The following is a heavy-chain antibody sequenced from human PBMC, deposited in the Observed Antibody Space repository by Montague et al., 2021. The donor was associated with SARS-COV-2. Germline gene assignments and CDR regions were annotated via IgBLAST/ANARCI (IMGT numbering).Heavy chain of an antibody. V-gene: IGHV4-59*01. CDR1: GGSISSYY. CDR2: IYYSGST. J-gene: IGHJ3*01. D-gene: IGHD3-3*01. CDR3: ARATVSHYDFWKLDRDAFDF. Sequence: SETLSLTCTVSGGSISSYYWSWIRQPPGKGLEWIGYIYYSGSTNYNPSLNSLITISVYTSKYQFSLKLSSVTATDTAVSFCARATVSHYDFWKLDRDAFDFWGQGTMVTVSS.